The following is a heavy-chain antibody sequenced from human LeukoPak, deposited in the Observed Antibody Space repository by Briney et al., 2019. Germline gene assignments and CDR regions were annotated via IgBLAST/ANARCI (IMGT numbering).Heavy chain of an antibody. V-gene: IGHV3-30*18. CDR3: AKDRGYTVTNALYYFDY. CDR1: GFTFSSYG. Sequence: GGSLRLSCAASGFTFSSYGMHWVRQAPGKGLEWVAVISYDGSNKYYADSVKGRFTISRDNSKNTLYLQMNSLRAEDTAVYYCAKDRGYTVTNALYYFDYWGQGTLVTVSS. D-gene: IGHD4-17*01. CDR2: ISYDGSNK. J-gene: IGHJ4*02.